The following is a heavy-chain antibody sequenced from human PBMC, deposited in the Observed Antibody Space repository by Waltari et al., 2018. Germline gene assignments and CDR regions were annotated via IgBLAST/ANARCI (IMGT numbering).Heavy chain of an antibody. CDR3: TTDQGDSYTFYSFDY. D-gene: IGHD3-16*02. CDR2: IKTQSDGGGAT. V-gene: IGHV3-15*01. J-gene: IGHJ4*02. Sequence: EVQLVESGGGLVNPGGSLRLSCAASGFPFSNTWMAWVRQAPGKGLEWIARIKTQSDGGGATYYAAPVTGRFTVSRDDSKNMLYLQMSSLKTEDTAMYYCTTDQGDSYTFYSFDYWGQGTLVTVSS. CDR1: GFPFSNTW.